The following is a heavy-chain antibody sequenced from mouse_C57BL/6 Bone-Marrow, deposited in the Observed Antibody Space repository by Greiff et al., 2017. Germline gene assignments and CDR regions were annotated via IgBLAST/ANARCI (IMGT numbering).Heavy chain of an antibody. J-gene: IGHJ3*01. Sequence: VQLQQSGAELVKPGASVELSCKASGYTFTSYWMQWVKQRPGQGLEWIGEIDPSDSYTNYNQKFKGKATLTVDTSSSTAYMQLSSLTSEDSAVYYCARRGYGSSSWFAYWGQGTLVTVSA. CDR2: IDPSDSYT. CDR3: ARRGYGSSSWFAY. D-gene: IGHD1-1*01. CDR1: GYTFTSYW. V-gene: IGHV1-50*01.